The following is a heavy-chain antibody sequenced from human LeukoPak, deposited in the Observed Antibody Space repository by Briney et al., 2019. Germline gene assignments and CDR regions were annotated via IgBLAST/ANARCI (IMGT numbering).Heavy chain of an antibody. CDR1: GFTFSSYG. J-gene: IGHJ4*02. CDR2: IWYDGSNK. Sequence: GGSLRLSCAASGFTFSSYGMHWVRQAPGKGLEWVAVIWYDGSNKYYADSVKGRFTISRGNSKNTLYLQMDSLRAEDTAVYYCAKDVRSYFDYWGQGTLVTVSS. V-gene: IGHV3-30*02. CDR3: AKDVRSYFDY. D-gene: IGHD3-16*01.